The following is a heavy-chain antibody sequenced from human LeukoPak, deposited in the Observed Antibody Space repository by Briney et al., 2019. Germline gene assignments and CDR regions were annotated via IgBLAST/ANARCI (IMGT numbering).Heavy chain of an antibody. D-gene: IGHD1-26*01. CDR3: ARGGAVGTHGLDY. CDR1: GFTFSSYW. J-gene: IGHJ4*02. V-gene: IGHV3-74*03. CDR2: INGDGSST. Sequence: GGSLRLSCAASGFTFSSYWMHWVRQAPGKGLVWVSRINGDGSSTTYADSVKGRFTISRDNAKNTVFLHMNSLRAEDTAVYYCARGGAVGTHGLDYWGQGTLVTVSS.